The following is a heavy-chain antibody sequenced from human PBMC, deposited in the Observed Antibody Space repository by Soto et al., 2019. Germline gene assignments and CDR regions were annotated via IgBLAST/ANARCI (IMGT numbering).Heavy chain of an antibody. CDR2: ISSSGSTI. V-gene: IGHV3-11*01. J-gene: IGHJ5*02. D-gene: IGHD2-2*01. Sequence: GGSLRLSCAASGFTFSDYYMSWIRQAPGKGLEWVSYISSSGSTIYYADSVKGRFTISRDNAKNSLYLQMNSLRAEDTAVYYCARGNPRIVVVPAASGLFDPWGQGTLVTVSS. CDR1: GFTFSDYY. CDR3: ARGNPRIVVVPAASGLFDP.